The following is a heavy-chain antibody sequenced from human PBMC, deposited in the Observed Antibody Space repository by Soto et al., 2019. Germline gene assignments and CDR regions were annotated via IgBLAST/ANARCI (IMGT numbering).Heavy chain of an antibody. V-gene: IGHV1-18*01. D-gene: IGHD3-3*01. J-gene: IGHJ6*02. CDR1: GYTFTSYG. CDR3: ARDVPDFWSPQGEREYYYGMDV. Sequence: GASVKVSCKASGYTFTSYGISWVRQAPGQGLEWMGWISAYNGNTNYAQKLQGRVTMTTDTSTSTAYMELRSLRSDDTAVYYCARDVPDFWSPQGEREYYYGMDVWGQGTTVTVSS. CDR2: ISAYNGNT.